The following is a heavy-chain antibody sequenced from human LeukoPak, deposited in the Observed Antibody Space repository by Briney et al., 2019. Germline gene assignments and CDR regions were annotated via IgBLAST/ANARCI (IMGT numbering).Heavy chain of an antibody. CDR1: GYTFTSYG. CDR2: ISAYNGNT. V-gene: IGHV1-18*01. J-gene: IGHJ4*02. CDR3: ARDVSCGDPPGY. Sequence: ASVKVSCKASGYTFTSYGISWVRQAPGQGLEWMGWISAYNGNTNYAQKLQGRVTMTTDTSTSTAYMELRSLRSDVTAVYYCARDVSCGDPPGYWGQGTLVTVSS. D-gene: IGHD4-17*01.